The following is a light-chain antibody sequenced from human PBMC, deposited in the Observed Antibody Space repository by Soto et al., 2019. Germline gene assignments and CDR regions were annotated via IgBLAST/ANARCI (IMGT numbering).Light chain of an antibody. Sequence: ELVLTQSPGTLSLSPGGRAALSCMASQPVSSNFLAWYQQKPGQAPRLLIYGVSSRASGIPDRFFGSGSGTDFTLTINRLEPEDFAVYYCQQYANSPITFGQGTRLEIK. CDR3: QQYANSPIT. CDR2: GVS. J-gene: IGKJ5*01. CDR1: QPVSSNF. V-gene: IGKV3-20*01.